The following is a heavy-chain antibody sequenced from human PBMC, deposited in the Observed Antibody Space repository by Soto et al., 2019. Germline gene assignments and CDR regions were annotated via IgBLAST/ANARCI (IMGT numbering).Heavy chain of an antibody. CDR2: INPSGGST. J-gene: IGHJ4*02. Sequence: ASVKVSCKASGYTFTSYGISWVRQAPGQGLEWMGIINPSGGSTSYAQKFQGRVTMTRDTSTSTVYMELSSLRSEDTAVYYCARELEVDGYNYDYWGQGTLVTVSS. D-gene: IGHD5-12*01. V-gene: IGHV1-46*01. CDR3: ARELEVDGYNYDY. CDR1: GYTFTSYG.